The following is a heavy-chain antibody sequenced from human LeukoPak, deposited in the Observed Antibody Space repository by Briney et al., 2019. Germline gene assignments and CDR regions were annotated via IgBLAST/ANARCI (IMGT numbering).Heavy chain of an antibody. CDR1: GGLFSGYY. CDR2: INHSGST. Sequence: SETLSLTCAVYGGLFSGYYWSWIRQHPGKGLEWIGEINHSGSTDYNPSLKSRVTISVDTPKNQFSLKLSSVTAADTAVYYCARVRVYYDSSGYLRTPRTGAFDIWGQGTMVTVSS. CDR3: ARVRVYYDSSGYLRTPRTGAFDI. J-gene: IGHJ3*02. D-gene: IGHD3-22*01. V-gene: IGHV4-34*01.